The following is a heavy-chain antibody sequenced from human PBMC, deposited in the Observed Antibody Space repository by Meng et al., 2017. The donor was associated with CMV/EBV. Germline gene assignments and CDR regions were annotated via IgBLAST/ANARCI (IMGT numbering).Heavy chain of an antibody. CDR2: INPNSGGT. Sequence: ASVKVSCKASGYTFTGYYMHWVRQAPGQGLEWMGWINPNSGGTNYAQKFQGRVTMTRDTSISTAYMELNSLRAEDTALYYCAKDMTAMVMSMDVWGQGTTVTVSS. CDR1: GYTFTGYY. V-gene: IGHV1-2*02. J-gene: IGHJ6*02. CDR3: AKDMTAMVMSMDV. D-gene: IGHD5-18*01.